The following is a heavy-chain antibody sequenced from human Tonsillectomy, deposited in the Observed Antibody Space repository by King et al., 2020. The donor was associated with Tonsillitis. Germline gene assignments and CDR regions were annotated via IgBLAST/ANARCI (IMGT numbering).Heavy chain of an antibody. Sequence: VQLVESGAEVKKPGASVKVSCTTSGYTFTSYYMHWVRQAPGQGLEWMGIINPSGGSTTYAQKFQGRVTMTRDTSTNTAYMELSSLRSEDTAVYFCAGGAVADDYWGQGSLVTVSS. CDR1: GYTFTSYY. D-gene: IGHD6-19*01. CDR2: INPSGGST. CDR3: AGGAVADDY. V-gene: IGHV1-46*01. J-gene: IGHJ4*02.